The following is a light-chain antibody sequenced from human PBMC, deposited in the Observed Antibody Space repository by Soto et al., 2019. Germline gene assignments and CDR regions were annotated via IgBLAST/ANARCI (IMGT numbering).Light chain of an antibody. CDR1: QSIENW. Sequence: DIQMPQSPSTLSASVGDRVTITCRASQSIENWLAWYQQKPGKAPKLLISKASILESGVTSRFSGSGSGTEFTLTISSLQPDDFATYYCQQYYIRWTFGQGTKVEIK. CDR3: QQYYIRWT. CDR2: KAS. V-gene: IGKV1-5*03. J-gene: IGKJ1*01.